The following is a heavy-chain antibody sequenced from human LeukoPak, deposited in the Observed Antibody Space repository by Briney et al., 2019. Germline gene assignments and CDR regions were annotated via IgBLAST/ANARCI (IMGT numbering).Heavy chain of an antibody. V-gene: IGHV4-39*01. CDR1: GGSISSSSYY. CDR3: ARLPKYYYGSGSLYFDY. J-gene: IGHJ4*02. Sequence: SETLSLTCTVSGGSISSSSYYWGWIRQPPGKGLEWIGSIYYSGSTYYNPSLKSRVTISVDTPKNQFSLKLSSVTAADTAVYYYARLPKYYYGSGSLYFDYWGQGTLVTVSS. CDR2: IYYSGST. D-gene: IGHD3-10*01.